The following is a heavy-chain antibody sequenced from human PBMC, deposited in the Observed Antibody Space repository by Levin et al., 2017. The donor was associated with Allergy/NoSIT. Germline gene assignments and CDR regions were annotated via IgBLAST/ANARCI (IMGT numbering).Heavy chain of an antibody. CDR2: INEDGREK. J-gene: IGHJ4*02. V-gene: IGHV3-7*02. CDR1: GFTFSSYW. CDR3: ARAGAVGTVDY. D-gene: IGHD6-13*01. Sequence: AGESLKISCAASGFTFSSYWMSWVRQGPGKGLEWVANINEDGREKYHVDSVKGRFTISRDNAKNSLYLQMNSLRVEDTAVYYCARAGAVGTVDYWGQGTLVTVSS.